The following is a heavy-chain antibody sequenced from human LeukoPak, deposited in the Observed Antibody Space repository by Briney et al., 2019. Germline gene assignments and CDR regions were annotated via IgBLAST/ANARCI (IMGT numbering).Heavy chain of an antibody. V-gene: IGHV3-9*03. J-gene: IGHJ3*02. CDR1: GFTFDDYA. Sequence: GGSLRLSCAASGFTFDDYAMHWVRQAPGKGLEWVSGISWNSGSIGYADSVKGRFTISRDNAKNSLYLQMNSLRAEDMALYYCAKGMTGTTFHANAFDIWGQGTMVTVSS. D-gene: IGHD1-1*01. CDR2: ISWNSGSI. CDR3: AKGMTGTTFHANAFDI.